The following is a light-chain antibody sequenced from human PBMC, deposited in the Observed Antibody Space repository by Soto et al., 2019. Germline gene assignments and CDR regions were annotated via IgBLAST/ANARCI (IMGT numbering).Light chain of an antibody. CDR1: QSVGSN. CDR2: GAS. J-gene: IGKJ1*01. V-gene: IGKV3-15*01. Sequence: ETVLTQSPATLSVSPGDGATLSCKASQSVGSNLAWYQQKPGQPPRLLISGASTRATGIPARFSGSGAGTEFTLTISSLQSEDFAVYYCQQYNNWPPMFGQGTKVDIK. CDR3: QQYNNWPPM.